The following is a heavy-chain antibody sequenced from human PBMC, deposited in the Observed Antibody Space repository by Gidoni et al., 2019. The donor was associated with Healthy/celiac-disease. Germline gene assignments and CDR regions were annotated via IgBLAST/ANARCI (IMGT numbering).Heavy chain of an antibody. CDR2: INHSGST. Sequence: QVQLQQWGAGLLKPSETLSLTCAVYGGSFSGYYWSWIRQPPGKGLEWIGEINHSGSTNYNPSLKSRVTISVDTSKNQFSLKLSSVTAADTAVYYCARGGRGGLYYYYGMDVWGQGTTVTVSS. V-gene: IGHV4-34*01. J-gene: IGHJ6*02. D-gene: IGHD3-16*01. CDR1: GGSFSGYY. CDR3: ARGGRGGLYYYYGMDV.